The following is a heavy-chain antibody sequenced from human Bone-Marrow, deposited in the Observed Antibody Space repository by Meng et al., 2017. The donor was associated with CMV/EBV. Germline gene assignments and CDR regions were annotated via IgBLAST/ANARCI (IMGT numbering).Heavy chain of an antibody. CDR1: GFMFRDYY. CDR3: AKNRPIVPAATFDY. J-gene: IGHJ4*02. CDR2: ITNSGGTS. V-gene: IGHV3-23*01. Sequence: GESLKISCAASGFMFRDYYMSWVRQAPGKGLEWLSKITNSGGTSYYADSVEGRFAISRDNSKNTLYLQMNSLRAEDTAVYYCAKNRPIVPAATFDYWGQGTLVTVSS. D-gene: IGHD2-2*01.